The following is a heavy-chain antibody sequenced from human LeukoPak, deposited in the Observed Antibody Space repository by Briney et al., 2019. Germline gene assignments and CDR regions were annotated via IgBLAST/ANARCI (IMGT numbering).Heavy chain of an antibody. CDR3: ARDPKRRGIAVAGTSAFDI. D-gene: IGHD6-19*01. J-gene: IGHJ3*02. Sequence: ASVKVSCKASGYTFTSYDINWVRQATGQGLEWMGWMNPNSGNTGYAQKFQGRVTITRNTSISTAYMELSSLRSDDTAVYYCARDPKRRGIAVAGTSAFDIWGQGTMVTVSS. V-gene: IGHV1-8*03. CDR1: GYTFTSYD. CDR2: MNPNSGNT.